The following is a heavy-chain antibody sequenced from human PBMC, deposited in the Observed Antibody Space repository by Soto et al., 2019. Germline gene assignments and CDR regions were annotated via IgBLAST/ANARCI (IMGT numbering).Heavy chain of an antibody. CDR2: IWYDGTNK. CDR1: GFPFSSYG. Sequence: KLSCAASGFPFSSYGMHWVRQAPGKGLDWVAVIWYDGTNKDYADSVKGRFTISRDNSKNTLFLQMNNLRVDDTAVYYCASSINWGQGTLVTVPQ. V-gene: IGHV3-33*01. CDR3: ASSIN. J-gene: IGHJ4*02.